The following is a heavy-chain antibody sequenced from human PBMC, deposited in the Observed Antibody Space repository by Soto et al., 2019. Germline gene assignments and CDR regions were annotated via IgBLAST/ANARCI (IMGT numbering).Heavy chain of an antibody. Sequence: QVQLQESGPGLVKPSETLSLTCTVPGDSISTYYWSWIRQSPGKGLEWIGYVYHSGSTNYNPSLKSRVTISVDTSKNQFSLRLTSVTAADTAVYYCARDGSPENYYSAAMDIWGQGTAVTVSS. CDR3: ARDGSPENYYSAAMDI. J-gene: IGHJ6*02. CDR2: VYHSGST. D-gene: IGHD1-1*01. V-gene: IGHV4-59*01. CDR1: GDSISTYY.